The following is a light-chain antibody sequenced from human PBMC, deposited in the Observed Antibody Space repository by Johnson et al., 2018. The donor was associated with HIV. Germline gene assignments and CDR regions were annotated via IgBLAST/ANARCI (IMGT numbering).Light chain of an antibody. CDR2: DNN. Sequence: HSVLTQPPSVSAAPGQKVTISCSGSSSNIENNYLSWYQQLPHTAPRLLISDNNKRPSGIPDRFSGSKSGASATLGITGLQTGDEADYYCATWDSSLSPRGVFGTGTKVTVL. V-gene: IGLV1-51*01. CDR3: ATWDSSLSPRGV. J-gene: IGLJ1*01. CDR1: SSNIENNY.